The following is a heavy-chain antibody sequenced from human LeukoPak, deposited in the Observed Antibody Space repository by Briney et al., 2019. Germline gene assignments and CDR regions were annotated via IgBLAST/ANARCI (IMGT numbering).Heavy chain of an antibody. J-gene: IGHJ6*03. CDR1: GGSISRHY. CDR3: ARKGWSPRYYYMDV. Sequence: MTSETLSLTCTVSGGSISRHYWSWIRQPPGKGLEWIGYIDYSGSTNYNPSLKSRVTISLVTSKNQFSLKLSSVTAADTAVYYCARKGWSPRYYYMDVWGKGTTVIVSS. CDR2: IDYSGST. V-gene: IGHV4-59*11. D-gene: IGHD2-15*01.